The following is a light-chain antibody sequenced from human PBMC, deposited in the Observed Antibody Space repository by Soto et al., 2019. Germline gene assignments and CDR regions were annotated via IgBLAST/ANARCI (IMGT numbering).Light chain of an antibody. CDR2: EVS. CDR1: QRLLHNDGKTY. V-gene: IGKV2D-29*01. CDR3: LQSLQLPVT. J-gene: IGKJ5*01. Sequence: DILLTQTPHSLSVTPGQAASISCTSAQRLLHNDGKTYLYWYLQKPGQPPQLLIYEVSKRFSGVPDRFSGSVSGTDLTLQISRVAAEDVGTYYCLQSLQLPVTVGQGTRPDIK.